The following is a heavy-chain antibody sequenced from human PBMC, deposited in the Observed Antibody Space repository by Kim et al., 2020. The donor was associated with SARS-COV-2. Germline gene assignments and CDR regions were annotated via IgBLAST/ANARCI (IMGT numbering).Heavy chain of an antibody. D-gene: IGHD1-26*01. CDR1: GGSINGFH. V-gene: IGHV4-59*01. CDR2: IYTSGRT. CDR3: AREQLRFSGSFHFDY. J-gene: IGHJ4*02. Sequence: SETLSLTYTVSGGSINGFHWSWIRQPPGKGLEWIGFIYTSGRTNYNPSLKSRVTISFDISKNQFSLNLTSVTAADTAVYYCAREQLRFSGSFHFDYWGQGTLVTVSS.